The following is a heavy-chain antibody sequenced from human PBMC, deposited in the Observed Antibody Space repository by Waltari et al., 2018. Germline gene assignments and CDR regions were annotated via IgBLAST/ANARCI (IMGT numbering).Heavy chain of an antibody. CDR2: ISAYNGKP. J-gene: IGHJ4*02. V-gene: IGHV1-18*01. CDR3: ATTPEDDFWSGLDY. Sequence: QVQLVQSGAEVKKPGASVKVSCKASGYTFTSYGISWVRQAPGQGLEWMGWISAYNGKPNYAQKLQGRVTMTTDTSTSTAYMELRSLGSDDTAVYYCATTPEDDFWSGLDYWGQGTLVTVSS. D-gene: IGHD3-3*01. CDR1: GYTFTSYG.